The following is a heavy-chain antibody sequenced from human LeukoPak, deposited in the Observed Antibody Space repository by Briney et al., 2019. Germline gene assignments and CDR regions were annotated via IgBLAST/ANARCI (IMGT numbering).Heavy chain of an antibody. CDR1: GFIVSSNY. CDR2: IYSGGST. CDR3: ARGQNSVDAVSMTVDTDSMTFDY. V-gene: IGHV3-53*01. D-gene: IGHD5-18*01. J-gene: IGHJ4*02. Sequence: GGSLRLSCAASGFIVSSNYMSWVRQARGEGLEWLSVIYSGGSTFYVDSVKGRFIISRDNSKNTVYLQMNSLRDEDTAVYYCARGQNSVDAVSMTVDTDSMTFDYWGQGTLVTVSS.